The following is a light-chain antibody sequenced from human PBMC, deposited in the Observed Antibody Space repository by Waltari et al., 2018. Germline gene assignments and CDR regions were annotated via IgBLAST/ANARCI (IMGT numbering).Light chain of an antibody. CDR3: SSYTSSSLYV. CDR2: DVS. J-gene: IGLJ1*01. V-gene: IGLV2-14*03. Sequence: QSALTQPASVSGSPGQSITISCTGTSSDVGGYNYVSWYQQHPGKAPKLMIYDVSHRPSWCSRHFSGSKSGNTASLTISGLQAEDEADYYCSSYTSSSLYVFGTGTKVTVL. CDR1: SSDVGGYNY.